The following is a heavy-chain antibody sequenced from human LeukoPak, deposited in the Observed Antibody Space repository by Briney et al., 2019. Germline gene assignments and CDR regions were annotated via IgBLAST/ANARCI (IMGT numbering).Heavy chain of an antibody. D-gene: IGHD3-22*01. CDR1: GGSISSYY. CDR2: IYTSGGT. CDR3: ARVEDCYDSSGSYDY. V-gene: IGHV4-4*07. Sequence: PSETLSLTCTVSGGSISSYYWSWIRQPAGKGLEWIGRIYTSGGTNYNPSLKSRVTMSVDTSKNQFSLKLSSVTAADTAVYYCARVEDCYDSSGSYDYWGQGTLVTVSS. J-gene: IGHJ4*02.